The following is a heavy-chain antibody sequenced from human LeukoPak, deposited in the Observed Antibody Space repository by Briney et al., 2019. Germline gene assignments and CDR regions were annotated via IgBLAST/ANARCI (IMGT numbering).Heavy chain of an antibody. D-gene: IGHD6-19*01. CDR3: AKEMEQWLVLIEGFDY. J-gene: IGHJ4*02. Sequence: PGGSLRLSCAASGFTFSSYGMHWVRPAPGKGPEWVAVISYDGSNKYYADSVKGRFTISRDNYKNTLFLQMNSLRAEDTAVYYCAKEMEQWLVLIEGFDYWGQGTLVTVSS. CDR1: GFTFSSYG. V-gene: IGHV3-30*18. CDR2: ISYDGSNK.